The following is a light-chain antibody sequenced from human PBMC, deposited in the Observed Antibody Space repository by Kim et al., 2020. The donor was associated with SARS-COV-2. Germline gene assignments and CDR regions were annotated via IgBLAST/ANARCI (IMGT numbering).Light chain of an antibody. J-gene: IGKJ2*01. CDR1: QTIGSK. CDR3: QMYNDWPQ. Sequence: LAVSPGERVTLSCRASQTIGSKLAWYQHKPGQPPRLLIFDASTRATGIPARFSGSGSGTEFTLTISSLQSEDVAVYFCQMYNDWPQFGQGTKLEI. V-gene: IGKV3D-15*01. CDR2: DAS.